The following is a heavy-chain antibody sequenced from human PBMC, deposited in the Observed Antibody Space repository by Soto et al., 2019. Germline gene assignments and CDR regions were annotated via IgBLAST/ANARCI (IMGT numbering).Heavy chain of an antibody. CDR3: ARGLGDLDY. CDR1: GFTFSDYW. Sequence: PGGSLRLSCAASGFTFSDYWMTWVRQAPGKGLEWVANIQQDGRQRFFVDSVKGRFTMSRDNAKHSLYLQMDSLRAEDTAVYYCARGLGDLDYWGQGTLVTVSS. CDR2: IQQDGRQR. J-gene: IGHJ4*02. D-gene: IGHD3-10*01. V-gene: IGHV3-7*01.